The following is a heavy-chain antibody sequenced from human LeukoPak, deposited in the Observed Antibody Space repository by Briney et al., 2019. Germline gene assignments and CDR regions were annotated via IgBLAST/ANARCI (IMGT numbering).Heavy chain of an antibody. Sequence: GGSLRLSCAASGISVSSTHMTWVRQARGKGLEWVSVTYTDGYTYYADSVKGRFTISRDYSRNTLYLQMNSLRAEDTAVYYCARDPVPELWGQGTRVTVSS. CDR3: ARDPVPEL. V-gene: IGHV3-53*01. CDR1: GISVSSTH. CDR2: TYTDGYT. D-gene: IGHD1-14*01. J-gene: IGHJ3*01.